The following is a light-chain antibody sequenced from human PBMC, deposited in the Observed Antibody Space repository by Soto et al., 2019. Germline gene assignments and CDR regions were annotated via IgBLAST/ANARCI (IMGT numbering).Light chain of an antibody. Sequence: QSALTQPASVSGSRGRSITISCTGTRSEVGGYNFVSWFQQHPGKAPKLIIYEVTNRPSGISNRFSGSKSGNTASLTISGLQAEDEADYYCSSYVSSRTYVFGTGTKLTVL. CDR1: RSEVGGYNF. V-gene: IGLV2-14*01. CDR2: EVT. J-gene: IGLJ1*01. CDR3: SSYVSSRTYV.